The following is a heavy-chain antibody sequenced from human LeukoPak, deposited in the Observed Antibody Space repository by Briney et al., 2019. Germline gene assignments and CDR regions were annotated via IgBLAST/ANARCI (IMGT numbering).Heavy chain of an antibody. CDR1: GYTFTSYD. J-gene: IGHJ4*02. Sequence: ASVKVSCKASGYTFTSYDINWVRQATGQGLEWMGWMNPNSGNTGYAQKFQGRVTMTRNTSISTAYMELSSPRSEDTAVYYCASSITIFGVVTTDTFDYWGQGTLVTVSS. CDR2: MNPNSGNT. CDR3: ASSITIFGVVTTDTFDY. D-gene: IGHD3-3*01. V-gene: IGHV1-8*01.